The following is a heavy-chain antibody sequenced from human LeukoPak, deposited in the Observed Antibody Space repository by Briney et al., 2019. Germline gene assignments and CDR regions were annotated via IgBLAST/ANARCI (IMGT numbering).Heavy chain of an antibody. J-gene: IGHJ5*01. D-gene: IGHD3/OR15-3a*01. CDR1: GFIFRQYA. Sequence: GGSLRLPCAASGFIFRQYAIHWVRQAPGKGLEWVACIRFDGSKYGDSVKGRFTISRDNSNNMAYLEMDSLRKEDTAVYYCTREDWDFDSWGQGTLVTVSS. CDR3: TREDWDFDS. V-gene: IGHV3-30*02. CDR2: IRFDGS.